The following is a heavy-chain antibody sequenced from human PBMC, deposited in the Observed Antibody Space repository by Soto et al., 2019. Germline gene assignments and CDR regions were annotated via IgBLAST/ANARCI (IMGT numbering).Heavy chain of an antibody. CDR1: GGSISSGCYS. CDR2: IYHSGST. CDR3: ARGPGYGDYYGMDV. J-gene: IGHJ6*02. V-gene: IGHV4-30-2*01. Sequence: QLQLQESGSGLVKPSQTLSLTCAVSGGSISSGCYSWRWIRQPPGKGLEWIGYIYHSGSTYYNPSLKSRVTISVDRSKNQFSLKLSSVTAADTAVYYCARGPGYGDYYGMDVWGQGTTVTVSS. D-gene: IGHD3-10*01.